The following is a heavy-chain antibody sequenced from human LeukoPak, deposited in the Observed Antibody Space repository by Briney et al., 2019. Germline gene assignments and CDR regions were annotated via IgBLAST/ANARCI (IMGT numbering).Heavy chain of an antibody. V-gene: IGHV1-3*01. D-gene: IGHD4-17*01. J-gene: IGHJ4*02. CDR3: ATLTTVTTLGDY. CDR1: GYTFTSYA. CDR2: INAGNGNT. Sequence: ASVKVSCKASGYTFTSYAMHWVRQAPGQRLEWMGWINAGNGNTKYSQKFQGRVTITRDTSASTAYMELSSLRSEDTAVYYCATLTTVTTLGDYWGQGTLVTVSS.